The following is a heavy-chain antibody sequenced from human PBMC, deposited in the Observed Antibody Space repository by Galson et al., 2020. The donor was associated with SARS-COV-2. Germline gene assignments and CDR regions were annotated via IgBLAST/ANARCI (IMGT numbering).Heavy chain of an antibody. CDR3: ARDKGYCSSTSCYYRELTESGMDV. D-gene: IGHD2-2*01. J-gene: IGHJ6*02. V-gene: IGHV3-74*01. CDR2: INSDGSST. Sequence: TGGSLRLSCAASGFTFSSYWMHWVRQAPGKGLVWVSRINSDGSSTSYADSVKGRFTISRDNAKNTLYLQMNSLRAEDTAVYYCARDKGYCSSTSCYYRELTESGMDVWGQGTTVTVSS. CDR1: GFTFSSYW.